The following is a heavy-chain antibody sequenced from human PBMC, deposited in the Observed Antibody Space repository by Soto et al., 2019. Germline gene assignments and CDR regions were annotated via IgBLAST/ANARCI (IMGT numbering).Heavy chain of an antibody. CDR1: GFTISTFS. V-gene: IGHV3-48*02. Sequence: GGSLRLSCAASGFTISTFSMNWVRQAPGRGLEWISYISGGGRPISYADSVKGRFTISRDNAKNSLYLQMDSLTDEDTAVYYCARDLGWAFDSWGQGTLVTVSS. CDR2: ISGGGRPI. J-gene: IGHJ4*02. CDR3: ARDLGWAFDS.